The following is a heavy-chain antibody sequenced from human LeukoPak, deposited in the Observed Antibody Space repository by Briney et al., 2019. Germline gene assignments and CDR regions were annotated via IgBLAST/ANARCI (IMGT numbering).Heavy chain of an antibody. Sequence: PGGSLRLSCAASGFTFSSYAMHWVRQAPGKGLEWVAVISYDGSNKYYADSVKGRFTISRDNSKNTLYLQMNSLRAEDTAVYYCARDSPYYDSSGYYFLDYWGQGNLVTVSS. CDR1: GFTFSSYA. V-gene: IGHV3-30*04. CDR3: ARDSPYYDSSGYYFLDY. CDR2: ISYDGSNK. D-gene: IGHD3-22*01. J-gene: IGHJ4*02.